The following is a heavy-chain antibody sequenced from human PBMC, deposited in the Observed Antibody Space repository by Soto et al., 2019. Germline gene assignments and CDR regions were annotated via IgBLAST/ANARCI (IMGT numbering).Heavy chain of an antibody. CDR2: IYYSGST. CDR1: GGSISSYY. D-gene: IGHD3-22*01. V-gene: IGHV4-59*01. Sequence: SETLFLTCTVSGGSISSYYWSWIRQPPGKGLEWIGYIYYSGSTNYNPSLKSRVTISVDTSKNQFSLRLSSVTAADTAVYYCARSPDYYDSSGYYLLHFDYWGQGTLVTVSS. CDR3: ARSPDYYDSSGYYLLHFDY. J-gene: IGHJ4*02.